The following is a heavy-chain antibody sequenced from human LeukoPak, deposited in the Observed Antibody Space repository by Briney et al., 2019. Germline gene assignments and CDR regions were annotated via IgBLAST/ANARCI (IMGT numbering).Heavy chain of an antibody. Sequence: ASVKVSCKASGYTFTSYGISWVRQAPGRGLEWMGWISAYNGNTNYAQKLQGRVTMTTDTSTSTAYMELRSLRSDDTAVYYCARDLSSIAVAGTGAFDIWGQGTMVTVSS. CDR1: GYTFTSYG. D-gene: IGHD6-19*01. V-gene: IGHV1-18*01. CDR3: ARDLSSIAVAGTGAFDI. CDR2: ISAYNGNT. J-gene: IGHJ3*02.